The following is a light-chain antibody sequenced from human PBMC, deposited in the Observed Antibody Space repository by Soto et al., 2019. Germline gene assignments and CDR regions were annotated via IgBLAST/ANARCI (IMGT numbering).Light chain of an antibody. CDR1: SSNIGTNY. J-gene: IGLJ2*01. CDR2: RNN. Sequence: QAVVTQPPSASGTPGQRVTISCSGSSSNIGTNYVYWYQQVPGTAPKLLIYRNNQRPSGVPERFSGSKSGTSASLAISGLRSEDEVDYYCATWDDTLSGVVFGGGTKLTVL. V-gene: IGLV1-47*01. CDR3: ATWDDTLSGVV.